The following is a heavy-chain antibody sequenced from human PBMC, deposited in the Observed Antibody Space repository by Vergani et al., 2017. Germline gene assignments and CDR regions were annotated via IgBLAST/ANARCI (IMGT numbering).Heavy chain of an antibody. Sequence: QVQLQESGPGLVKPSETLSLTCTVSGGSISSYYWSWIRQPQGKGLEWIGEINHSGTINYNPTLKSPFNVSIDTSRDHFSLKLRSVSAADTAVYFCARRAERWETLLRDDFDVWGQGTFVTVSP. D-gene: IGHD1-26*01. CDR1: GGSISSYY. V-gene: IGHV4-34*10. J-gene: IGHJ3*01. CDR2: INHSGTI. CDR3: ARRAERWETLLRDDFDV.